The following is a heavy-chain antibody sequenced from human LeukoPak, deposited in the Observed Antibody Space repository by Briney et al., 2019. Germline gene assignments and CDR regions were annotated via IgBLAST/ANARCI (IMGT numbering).Heavy chain of an antibody. Sequence: PGGSLRLSCVASGFAFSSQAMGWVRQAPGIGLEWVAKIKEDGSEEDYLDSVKGRFTISRDNAKNSLYLQMDSLTADDTALYYCARAGRDSEYHYFDYWGQGALLTVSS. CDR1: GFAFSSQA. CDR2: IKEDGSEE. J-gene: IGHJ4*02. V-gene: IGHV3-7*04. D-gene: IGHD2/OR15-2a*01. CDR3: ARAGRDSEYHYFDY.